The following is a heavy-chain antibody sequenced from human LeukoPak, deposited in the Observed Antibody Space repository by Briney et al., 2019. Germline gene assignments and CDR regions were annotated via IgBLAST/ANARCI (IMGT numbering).Heavy chain of an antibody. D-gene: IGHD2-21*02. Sequence: SQTLSLTCSVSGGSISSGGYYWSWIRQPPGKGLEWIGYIYHSGATYYNPSLKSRVTISVDRSKNQFSLKLSSVTAADTAVYYCARSLAYAYCGGDCQGAFDIWGQGTMVTVSS. CDR3: ARSLAYAYCGGDCQGAFDI. CDR2: IYHSGAT. CDR1: GGSISSGGYY. V-gene: IGHV4-30-2*01. J-gene: IGHJ3*02.